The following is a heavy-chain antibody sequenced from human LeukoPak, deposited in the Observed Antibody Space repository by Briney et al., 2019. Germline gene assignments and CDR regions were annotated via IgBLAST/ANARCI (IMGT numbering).Heavy chain of an antibody. CDR3: ARAYVLRFLEWPNGAFDI. CDR2: INHSGST. J-gene: IGHJ3*02. Sequence: SETPSLTCAVYGGSFSGYYWSWIRQPPGKGLEWIGEINHSGSTNYNPSLKSRVTISVDTSKNQFSLKLSSVTAADTAVYYCARAYVLRFLEWPNGAFDIWGQGTMVTVSS. D-gene: IGHD3-3*01. CDR1: GGSFSGYY. V-gene: IGHV4-34*01.